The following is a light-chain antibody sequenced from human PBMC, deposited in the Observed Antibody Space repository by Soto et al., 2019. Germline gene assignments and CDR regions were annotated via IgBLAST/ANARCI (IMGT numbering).Light chain of an antibody. J-gene: IGKJ1*01. Sequence: EIVLTQSPATLSVSPGERATLFCRASQIVYSSLAWYQQKHGQAPRLLIYGASTRATGIPARFSGSGSGTEFTLTISRLQSEDFAVYYCQQYNNWPPWTFGQGTKVDNK. V-gene: IGKV3-15*01. CDR1: QIVYSS. CDR2: GAS. CDR3: QQYNNWPPWT.